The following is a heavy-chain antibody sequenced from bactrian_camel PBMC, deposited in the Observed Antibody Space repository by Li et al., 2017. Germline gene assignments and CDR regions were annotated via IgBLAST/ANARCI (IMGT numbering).Heavy chain of an antibody. CDR2: ITKYGTT. CDR3: AVLRAGVPWLREGRGYCYGRGQEQYYY. D-gene: IGHD2*01. Sequence: VQLVESGGGLVQPGGSLRLSCAASGLAFSMYDMSWYRQAPGKEREFVSFITKYGTTNYADSVKGRFTISKDDAENILYLQMNNLRPEDTAKYYCAVLRAGVPWLREGRGYCYGRGQEQYYYWGQGTQVTVSS. J-gene: IGHJ4*01. V-gene: IGHV3S53*01. CDR1: GLAFSMYD.